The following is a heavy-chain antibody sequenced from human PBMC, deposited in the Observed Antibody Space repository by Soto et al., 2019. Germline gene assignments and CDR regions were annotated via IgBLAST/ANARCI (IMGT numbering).Heavy chain of an antibody. D-gene: IGHD3-10*01. J-gene: IGHJ5*02. CDR2: IWFDGSEK. Sequence: GGSLRLSCAASGFTFSSYGVHWVRQAPGKGLEWVAVIWFDGSEKYEADSVKGRFIISRDNSKNTLYLQMNSLRAEDTAVYYCARFTMIRDKIDPWGQGTLVTVSS. V-gene: IGHV3-33*01. CDR3: ARFTMIRDKIDP. CDR1: GFTFSSYG.